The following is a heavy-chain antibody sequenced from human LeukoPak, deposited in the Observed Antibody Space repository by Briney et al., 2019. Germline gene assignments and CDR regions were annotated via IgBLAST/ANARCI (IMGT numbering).Heavy chain of an antibody. J-gene: IGHJ4*02. CDR2: IYYSGST. V-gene: IGHV4-59*08. CDR1: GGSISSYY. Sequence: SETLSLTCTVSGGSISSYYWSWIRQPPGKGLEWIGYIYYSGSTNYNPSLKSRVTISVDTSKNQFSLKLSSVTAADTAVYYCARHGNYYDSSGYYYWGQGTLVTVSS. CDR3: ARHGNYYDSSGYYY. D-gene: IGHD3-22*01.